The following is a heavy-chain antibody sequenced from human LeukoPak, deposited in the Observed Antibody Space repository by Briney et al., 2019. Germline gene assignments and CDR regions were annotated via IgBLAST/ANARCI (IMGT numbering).Heavy chain of an antibody. D-gene: IGHD6-19*01. V-gene: IGHV4-34*01. Sequence: PGGSLRLSCATSGFTFSSYAMSWVRQAPGKGLEWIGEINHSGTTNYNPSLKSRVTISVDTSKNQVTLKLSSVTAADTAVYYCARSYSSGWYYDFWGQGTLVTVSS. CDR3: ARSYSSGWYYDF. CDR1: GFTFSSYA. J-gene: IGHJ4*02. CDR2: INHSGTT.